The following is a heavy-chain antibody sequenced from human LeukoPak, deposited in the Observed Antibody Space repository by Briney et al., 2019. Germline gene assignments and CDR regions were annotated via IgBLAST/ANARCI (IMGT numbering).Heavy chain of an antibody. Sequence: SETLSLTCTVSGGSISSSSYYWGWIRQPPGKGLEWIANIYYSGSTYYNPSLKSRVTISVDTSKNQFSLNLSSMTSADTTLYYCARYYYGSGRFYWGQGTLVTVSS. CDR1: GGSISSSSYY. J-gene: IGHJ4*02. CDR2: IYYSGST. D-gene: IGHD3-10*01. V-gene: IGHV4-39*01. CDR3: ARYYYGSGRFY.